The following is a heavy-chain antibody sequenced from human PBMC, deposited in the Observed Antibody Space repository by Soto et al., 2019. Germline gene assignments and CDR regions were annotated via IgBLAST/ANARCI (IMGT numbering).Heavy chain of an antibody. CDR2: IRSRTNSFAT. D-gene: IGHD3-9*01. V-gene: IGHV3-73*01. J-gene: IGHJ6*02. Sequence: EVQLVESGGDLVQPGGSLKLSCAGSGFTFSGAAMHWVRQAPGKGLEWVGRIRSRTNSFATAYAASLKGRFTISRDDSKNTTYLQMNSLKAEDTAVYYCTRRKNDDIRFYYYYGLEVWGQGTAVTVSS. CDR3: TRRKNDDIRFYYYYGLEV. CDR1: GFTFSGAA.